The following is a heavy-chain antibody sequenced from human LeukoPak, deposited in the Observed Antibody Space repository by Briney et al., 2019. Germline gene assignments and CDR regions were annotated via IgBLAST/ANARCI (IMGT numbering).Heavy chain of an antibody. CDR3: GKDLGPGAAAVDFDP. V-gene: IGHV3-43*01. Sequence: PGGSLRLSCAASGFTFDDYTMHWVRQAPGKGQEWVSLISWDGTDTYYADSVKGRFTISRDNNKNSLYLQINSLRTEDTALYYCGKDLGPGAAAVDFDPWGQGTLVTVSS. D-gene: IGHD6-13*01. CDR2: ISWDGTDT. J-gene: IGHJ5*02. CDR1: GFTFDDYT.